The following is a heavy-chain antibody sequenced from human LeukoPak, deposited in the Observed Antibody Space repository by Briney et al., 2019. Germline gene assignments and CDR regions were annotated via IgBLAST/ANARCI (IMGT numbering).Heavy chain of an antibody. J-gene: IGHJ4*02. D-gene: IGHD3-22*01. CDR1: GLTFSRYG. CDR3: AKDWSGGYSSYIDY. CDR2: ISNDGTNK. V-gene: IGHV3-30*18. Sequence: GRSLSLSCAASGLTFSRYGMHWVRQAPGKGLEWVAVISNDGTNKYSADSVKGRFTISRGNSKNTLYLQMNSLRGEDTAAYYCAKDWSGGYSSYIDYWGQGTLVTVSS.